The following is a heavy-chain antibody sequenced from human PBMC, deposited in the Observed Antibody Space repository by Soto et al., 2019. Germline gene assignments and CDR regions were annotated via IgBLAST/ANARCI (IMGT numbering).Heavy chain of an antibody. D-gene: IGHD2-2*01. CDR1: GGSISSYY. V-gene: IGHV4-59*01. CDR3: ARWGQPPTYYYGMDV. Sequence: ETLSLTCTVSGGSISSYYWSWIRQPPGKGLEWIGYIYYSGSTNYNPSLKSRVTISVDTSKNQFSLKLSSVTAADTAVYYCARWGQPPTYYYGMDVWGQGTTVTV. J-gene: IGHJ6*02. CDR2: IYYSGST.